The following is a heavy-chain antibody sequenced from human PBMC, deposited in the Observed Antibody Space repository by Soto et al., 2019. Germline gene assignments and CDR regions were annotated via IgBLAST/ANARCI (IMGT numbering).Heavy chain of an antibody. J-gene: IGHJ6*02. V-gene: IGHV1-46*01. CDR3: ARDPYHVLMVNAPNLYGMDV. D-gene: IGHD2-8*01. Sequence: GVPVEVCCKASGYTFTICYMHWARQDPGQGLERMGIINPSGGSTSYAQKFQGRVTMTRDTSTSTVYMELSSLRSDDTAVYYCARDPYHVLMVNAPNLYGMDVWGQGTTVTSP. CDR2: INPSGGST. CDR1: GYTFTICY.